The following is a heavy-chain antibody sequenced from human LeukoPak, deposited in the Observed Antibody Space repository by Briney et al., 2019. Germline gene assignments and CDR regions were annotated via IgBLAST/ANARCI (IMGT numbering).Heavy chain of an antibody. Sequence: ASVKVSCKASGYTFTGYYMHWVRQAPGQGLEWMGWINPNSGGTNYAQKFQGRVTMTRDTSISTAYMELSRLRADDTAVYYGARNLYYYDSRGNWFDPWGQGALATVSS. CDR1: GYTFTGYY. J-gene: IGHJ5*02. D-gene: IGHD3-22*01. CDR2: INPNSGGT. V-gene: IGHV1-2*02. CDR3: ARNLYYYDSRGNWFDP.